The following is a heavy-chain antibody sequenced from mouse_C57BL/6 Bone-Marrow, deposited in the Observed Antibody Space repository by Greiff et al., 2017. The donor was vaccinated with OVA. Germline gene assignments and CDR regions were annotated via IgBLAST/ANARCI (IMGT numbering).Heavy chain of an antibody. Sequence: LVESGPELVKPGASVNISCKASGYSFTDYNMNWVKQSNGKSLEWIGVINPNYGTTSYNQKFKGKATLTVDQSSSTAYMQLNSLTSEDSAVYYCARLLWLREDYFDYWGQGTTLTVSS. V-gene: IGHV1-39*01. CDR3: ARLLWLREDYFDY. J-gene: IGHJ2*01. CDR2: INPNYGTT. CDR1: GYSFTDYN. D-gene: IGHD2-2*01.